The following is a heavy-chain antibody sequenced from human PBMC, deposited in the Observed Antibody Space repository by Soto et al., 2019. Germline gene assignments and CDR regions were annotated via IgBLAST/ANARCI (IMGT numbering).Heavy chain of an antibody. D-gene: IGHD2-15*01. Sequence: GGSLRLSYAVSGFSFSTYAMHWVRRAPGRGLEFVSVIAYHGSSSFYADSLKGRFTVSRDNSRNTLYLHMNNLRPEDSATYYCVKDRTPNWNYPGMDVWGQGTTVTVSS. CDR2: IAYHGSSS. CDR1: GFSFSTYA. CDR3: VKDRTPNWNYPGMDV. J-gene: IGHJ6*02. V-gene: IGHV3-64D*08.